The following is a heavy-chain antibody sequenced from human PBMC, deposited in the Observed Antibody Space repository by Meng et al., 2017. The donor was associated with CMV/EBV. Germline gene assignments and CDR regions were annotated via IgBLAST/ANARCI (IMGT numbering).Heavy chain of an antibody. CDR3: ARGGAANYYYYGMDV. CDR2: INHSGST. Sequence: SETLSLTCAVYGGSFSGYYLSWIRQPPGKGLEWIGEINHSGSTNYTPSLKSRVTISVDTSKNQFSLKLSSVTAADTAVYYCARGGAANYYYYGMDVWGQGTTVTVSS. CDR1: GGSFSGYY. V-gene: IGHV4-34*01. D-gene: IGHD2-15*01. J-gene: IGHJ6*02.